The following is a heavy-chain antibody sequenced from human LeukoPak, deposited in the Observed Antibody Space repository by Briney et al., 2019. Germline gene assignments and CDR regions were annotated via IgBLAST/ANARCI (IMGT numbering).Heavy chain of an antibody. CDR2: ISGSGDTT. Sequence: PGGSLRLSCAASGFIFSSYAMNWVRQAPGKGLEWVPVISGSGDTTYYADSVKGRFTISRDNSKNTLYLQMNSLRAEDTAIYYCAKDGAWLRFDDWGQGILVTVSS. D-gene: IGHD5-12*01. V-gene: IGHV3-23*01. J-gene: IGHJ4*02. CDR3: AKDGAWLRFDD. CDR1: GFIFSSYA.